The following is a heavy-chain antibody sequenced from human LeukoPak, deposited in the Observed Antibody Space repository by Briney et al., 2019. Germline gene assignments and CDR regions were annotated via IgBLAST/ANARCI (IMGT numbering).Heavy chain of an antibody. Sequence: SETLSLTCTVSGGSISSSSYYWGWIRQPPGKGLEWIGSIYYSGSTYYNPSLKSRVTISVDTSKNQFSLKLSSVTAADTAVYYCARGRSPIVVVPAATGHYYYGMDVWGQGTTVTVSS. D-gene: IGHD2-2*01. CDR2: IYYSGST. J-gene: IGHJ6*02. V-gene: IGHV4-39*01. CDR1: GGSISSSSYY. CDR3: ARGRSPIVVVPAATGHYYYGMDV.